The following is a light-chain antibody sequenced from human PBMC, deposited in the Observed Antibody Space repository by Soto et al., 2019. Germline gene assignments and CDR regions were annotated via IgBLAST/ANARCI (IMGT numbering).Light chain of an antibody. CDR1: EDIDTS. CDR3: QHYDTFSWT. Sequence: DIQMTQSPSTLSVSLGDRITITCRASEDIDTSLAWFQQRPGKAPKVLIAGASGLMNGVPSTFSGSGSGTEFALTISSVQQDDFETYFCQHYDTFSWTFGQGTKVDIK. J-gene: IGKJ1*01. V-gene: IGKV1-5*01. CDR2: GAS.